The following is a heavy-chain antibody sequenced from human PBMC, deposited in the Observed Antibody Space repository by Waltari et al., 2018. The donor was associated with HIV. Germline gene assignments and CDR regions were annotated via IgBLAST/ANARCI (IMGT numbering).Heavy chain of an antibody. J-gene: IGHJ3*01. V-gene: IGHV3-23*01. D-gene: IGHD3-10*01. CDR2: IRGGGET. Sequence: QLLESGGGLVEPGGSLRLSCAASGFIFTDFAMDWVRQAPGKGLEWVSAIRGGGETFYADSVKGRFTISRDNSKNTLYLQMNSLRADDAAVYYCVKESGRAADVFDLWGQGTMVTVSS. CDR3: VKESGRAADVFDL. CDR1: GFIFTDFA.